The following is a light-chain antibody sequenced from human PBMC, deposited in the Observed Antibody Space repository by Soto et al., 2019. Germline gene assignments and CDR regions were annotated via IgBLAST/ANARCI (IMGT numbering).Light chain of an antibody. CDR2: EVS. Sequence: QSALTQPASVSGSPGQSITISCTGTSSDVGGYNYVSWYQQHPGKAPKLMIYEVSNRASGVSNRFSGSKSGNTASLTVSGLQADDEADYYCSSYTSSSLPYVFGTGTKLTVL. CDR3: SSYTSSSLPYV. J-gene: IGLJ1*01. V-gene: IGLV2-14*01. CDR1: SSDVGGYNY.